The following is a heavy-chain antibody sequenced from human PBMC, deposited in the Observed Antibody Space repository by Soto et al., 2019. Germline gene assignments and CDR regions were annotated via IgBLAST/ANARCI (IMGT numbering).Heavy chain of an antibody. CDR3: AKDQLRYFDWLSNPDY. CDR2: ISGSGGST. J-gene: IGHJ4*02. CDR1: GFTFSSYA. Sequence: GGSLRLSCAASGFTFSSYAMSWVRQAPGKGLEWVSAISGSGGSTYYADSVKGRFTISRDNSKNTLYLQMNSLRAEDTAVYYCAKDQLRYFDWLSNPDYWGQGTLVTVSS. V-gene: IGHV3-23*01. D-gene: IGHD3-9*01.